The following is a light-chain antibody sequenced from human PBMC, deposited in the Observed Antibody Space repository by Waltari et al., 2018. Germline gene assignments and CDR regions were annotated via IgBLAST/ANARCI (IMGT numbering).Light chain of an antibody. CDR3: CSYAGSYTSFGV. V-gene: IGLV2-11*01. CDR1: SSDVGGYNY. J-gene: IGLJ1*01. Sequence: QSALTQPRSVSGSPGQSVTISCTGTSSDVGGYNYVSWYQQHPGKAPKLMIYDVSKRPSGVPDRFSGSKSGNTASLTISGLQAEDEADYYCCSYAGSYTSFGVFGTGTKVTVL. CDR2: DVS.